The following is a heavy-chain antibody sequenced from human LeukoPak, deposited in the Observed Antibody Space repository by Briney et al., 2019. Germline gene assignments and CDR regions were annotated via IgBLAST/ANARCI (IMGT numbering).Heavy chain of an antibody. D-gene: IGHD2-2*01. J-gene: IGHJ6*03. CDR3: ARGFVPAGMARYHYMDV. Sequence: SETLSLTCSVSGGSISSYYWSWIRQPPGKGLEWIGYIYYSGSTNYNPSLKSRVTISVDTSKNQFSLKLSSVTAADTAVYYCARGFVPAGMARYHYMDVWGKGTTVTVSS. CDR1: GGSISSYY. V-gene: IGHV4-59*01. CDR2: IYYSGST.